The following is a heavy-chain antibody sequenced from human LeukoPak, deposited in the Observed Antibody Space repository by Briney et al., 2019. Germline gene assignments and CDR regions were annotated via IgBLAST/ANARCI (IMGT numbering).Heavy chain of an antibody. Sequence: GSLRLSCAASGFTFSDSYMTWIRQAPGKGLELLSYISGSASDVNYIDSVRGRFTISRDNAKNSLYLHMNSPTVEDTAVYYCSRDPRHNGYWGQGTLVTVSS. V-gene: IGHV3-11*01. CDR3: SRDPRHNGY. CDR2: ISGSASDV. J-gene: IGHJ4*02. D-gene: IGHD2-8*01. CDR1: GFTFSDSY.